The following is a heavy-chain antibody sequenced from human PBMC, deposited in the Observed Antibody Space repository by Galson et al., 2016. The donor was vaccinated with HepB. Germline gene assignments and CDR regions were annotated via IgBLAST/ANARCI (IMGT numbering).Heavy chain of an antibody. CDR2: ISVYNVNT. V-gene: IGHV1-18*01. D-gene: IGHD6-13*01. CDR3: ARHSAATSTNDFDY. Sequence: SVKVSCKASGYTFTNYDITWVRQAPGQGLEWMGWISVYNVNTNYAQKLQDRVTMTTDTSTSTAYMELRSLRSDDTAVYYCARHSAATSTNDFDYWGQGTLVTVCS. CDR1: GYTFTNYD. J-gene: IGHJ4*02.